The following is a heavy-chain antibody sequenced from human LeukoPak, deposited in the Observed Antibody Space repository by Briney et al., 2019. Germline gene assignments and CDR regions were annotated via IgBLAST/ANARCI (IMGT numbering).Heavy chain of an antibody. CDR1: GGSFSGYY. V-gene: IGHV4-34*01. Sequence: SETLSLTCAVYGGSFSGYYWSWIRQPPGKGLEWIGEINHSGSTNSNPSLKSRVTISVDTSKNQFSLKLSSVTAADTAVYYCARRNYYDSSGYYPYWGQGTLVTVSS. CDR2: INHSGST. CDR3: ARRNYYDSSGYYPY. D-gene: IGHD3-22*01. J-gene: IGHJ4*02.